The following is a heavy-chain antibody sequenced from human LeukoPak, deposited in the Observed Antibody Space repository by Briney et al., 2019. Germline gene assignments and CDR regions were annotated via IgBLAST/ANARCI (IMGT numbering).Heavy chain of an antibody. D-gene: IGHD4-17*01. Sequence: GGSLRLSCVASGFNFSDYYMSWLRLTPGKGLEWVSYISSRSITIYYVDPVKGRFTISRDDAKNSLSLQMNNLRAEDTALYYCVRGRDYVGVAASLDLWGRGTLVTVS. V-gene: IGHV3-11*01. CDR3: VRGRDYVGVAASLDL. CDR2: ISSRSITI. J-gene: IGHJ5*02. CDR1: GFNFSDYY.